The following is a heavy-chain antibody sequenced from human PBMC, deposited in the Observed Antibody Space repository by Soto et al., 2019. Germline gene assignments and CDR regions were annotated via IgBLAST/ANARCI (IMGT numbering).Heavy chain of an antibody. V-gene: IGHV1-2*04. CDR2: INPKSGGT. D-gene: IGHD2-8*01. CDR3: ARGDSTDCSIGVCSVFYPHVMDF. Sequence: ASVKVSCKASGYSFTDYHIHWVRQAPGQGLEWLGRINPKSGGTSTAQKFQGWVTMTTDTSISTASMELTRLTSDDTAIYYCARGDSTDCSIGVCSVFYPHVMDFSSQGTTVTVSS. CDR1: GYSFTDYH. J-gene: IGHJ6*02.